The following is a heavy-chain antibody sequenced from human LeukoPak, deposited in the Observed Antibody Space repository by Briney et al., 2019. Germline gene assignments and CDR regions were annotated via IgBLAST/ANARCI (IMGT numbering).Heavy chain of an antibody. CDR2: IWYDGSNK. D-gene: IGHD2-2*01. CDR1: GFTFSSYG. J-gene: IGHJ4*02. CDR3: TRDLYSIYAK. Sequence: PGGSLRLSCAASGFTFSSYGMPWVRQAPGKGLEWVAVIWYDGSNKYYADSVKGRFTISRDNVKNSLYLQMNSLRADDTAVYYCTRDLYSIYAKWGQGTLVTVSS. V-gene: IGHV3-33*01.